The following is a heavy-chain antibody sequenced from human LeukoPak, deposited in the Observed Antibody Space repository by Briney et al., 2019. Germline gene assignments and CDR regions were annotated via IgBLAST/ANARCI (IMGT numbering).Heavy chain of an antibody. CDR1: GGSFRTDY. Sequence: PSETLSLTCAVYGGSFRTDYWSWIRQPPGKGLEWIGEINHSGSSSYNPSLKSRVTMSLDASRNQFSLKVSSVTAADTAVYYCARDSGTTGEVKFDPWGQGSLVTVSS. V-gene: IGHV4-34*01. CDR3: ARDSGTTGEVKFDP. J-gene: IGHJ5*02. D-gene: IGHD3-10*01. CDR2: INHSGSS.